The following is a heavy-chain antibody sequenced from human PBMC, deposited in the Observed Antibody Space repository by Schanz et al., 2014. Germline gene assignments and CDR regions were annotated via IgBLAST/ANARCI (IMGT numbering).Heavy chain of an antibody. V-gene: IGHV3-30*14. J-gene: IGHJ4*02. D-gene: IGHD4-17*01. CDR3: ARPRFDYGEVDY. Sequence: QVQLLQFGGGVVQPGRSLRLSCAASGFTFSSYAMHWVRQAPGKGLEWVSGFIVDSGNTYYADSVRGRFTISRDRFQNTLYLQMSSLRAEDTAVYYCARPRFDYGEVDYWGQGTLVTVSS. CDR2: IVDSGNT. CDR1: GFTFSSYA.